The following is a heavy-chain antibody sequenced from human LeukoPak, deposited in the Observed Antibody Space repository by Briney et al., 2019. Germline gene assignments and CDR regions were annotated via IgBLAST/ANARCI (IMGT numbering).Heavy chain of an antibody. D-gene: IGHD3-3*01. Sequence: GGSLRLSCAASGFTFSSYAMSWVRQAPGRGLEWVSAISSSGVSTYYADSVKGRFSISRDNSKNTLYLQINSLRAEDTAVYYCAKHLSIFGVANSFDPWGQGTLVTVPS. CDR1: GFTFSSYA. V-gene: IGHV3-23*01. CDR2: ISSSGVST. CDR3: AKHLSIFGVANSFDP. J-gene: IGHJ5*02.